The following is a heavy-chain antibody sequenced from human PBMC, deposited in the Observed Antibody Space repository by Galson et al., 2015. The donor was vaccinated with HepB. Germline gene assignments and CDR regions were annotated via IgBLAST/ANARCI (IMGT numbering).Heavy chain of an antibody. D-gene: IGHD3-10*01. J-gene: IGHJ4*02. V-gene: IGHV3-74*01. CDR3: ARVGYYGSGSFLDY. Sequence: SLRLSCAASGFTFSSYWMLWVRQAPGKGLVWVSRINSDGGSTTYEDSVKGRFTISRDNAKNTLYLQMNSLRAEDTAVYYCARVGYYGSGSFLDYWGQGTLVTVSS. CDR1: GFTFSSYW. CDR2: INSDGGST.